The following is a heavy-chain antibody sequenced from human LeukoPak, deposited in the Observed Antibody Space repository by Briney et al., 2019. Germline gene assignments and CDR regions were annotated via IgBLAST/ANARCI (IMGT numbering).Heavy chain of an antibody. Sequence: GASVKVSCKASGYTFTNYYMHWVRQAPGQGLEWMGIINPSGGSTSYAQKFQGRVTMTRDTSTSTVYMELSSLRSEDTAVYYCARDSVLRYFDWLDYFDYWGQGTLATVSS. CDR3: ARDSVLRYFDWLDYFDY. CDR1: GYTFTNYY. V-gene: IGHV1-46*01. J-gene: IGHJ4*02. CDR2: INPSGGST. D-gene: IGHD3-9*01.